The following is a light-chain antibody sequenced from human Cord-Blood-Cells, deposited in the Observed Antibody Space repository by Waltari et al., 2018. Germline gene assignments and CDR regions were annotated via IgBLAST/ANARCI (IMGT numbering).Light chain of an antibody. Sequence: QSVLTQPPSVSGAPGQRVTISCTGSSSNIGAGYDVHWYQQLPGTAPKLLIYGNSNRPSGVPDRFSGSKAGTSAALAITGLQAEDEADYYCQSYDSISVVFGGGTKLTVL. V-gene: IGLV1-40*01. CDR2: GNS. CDR3: QSYDSISVV. J-gene: IGLJ2*01. CDR1: SSNIGAGYD.